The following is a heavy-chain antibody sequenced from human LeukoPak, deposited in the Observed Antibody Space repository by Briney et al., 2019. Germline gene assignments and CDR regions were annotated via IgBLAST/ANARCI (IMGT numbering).Heavy chain of an antibody. V-gene: IGHV5-51*01. Sequence: GESLKISCKGSGYRFTNYWIAWVRQTPGKGLEWMGIIFPGDSDSRYSPSFQGQVTISADNDISTAYLQWSSLKASDTAMYFCASQPTDRDLGYPYKWYFDLWGRGTLVTVSS. CDR1: GYRFTNYW. D-gene: IGHD5-24*01. J-gene: IGHJ2*01. CDR3: ASQPTDRDLGYPYKWYFDL. CDR2: IFPGDSDS.